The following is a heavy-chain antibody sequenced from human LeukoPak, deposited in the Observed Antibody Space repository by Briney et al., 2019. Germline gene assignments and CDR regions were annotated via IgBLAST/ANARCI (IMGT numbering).Heavy chain of an antibody. V-gene: IGHV6-1*01. CDR2: TYYRSKWSN. CDR1: GDSVSSNLDP. Sequence: SQTLSLTCVIYGDSVSSNLDPWHWIRQSPSRGLEWLGRTYYRSKWSNDYAVSVNSRLTINPDTSKNHYSLQLRFVTPEDTALYFCARALGVVFDYWGQGTLVTVSS. CDR3: ARALGVVFDY. J-gene: IGHJ4*02. D-gene: IGHD2-8*01.